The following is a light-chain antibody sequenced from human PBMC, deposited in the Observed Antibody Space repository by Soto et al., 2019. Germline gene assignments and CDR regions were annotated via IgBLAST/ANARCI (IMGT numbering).Light chain of an antibody. V-gene: IGKV3-11*01. Sequence: EIVLTQSPSTLSLSPWDTATLSCRSSQSVTSYLAWYQHRPGQAPRLLIYDASSRAPDIPDRFSGSGYGTDFTLTISGLEPEDFAVYYCQHRSNWPPIFSFGPGTKVDIK. J-gene: IGKJ3*01. CDR3: QHRSNWPPIFS. CDR2: DAS. CDR1: QSVTSY.